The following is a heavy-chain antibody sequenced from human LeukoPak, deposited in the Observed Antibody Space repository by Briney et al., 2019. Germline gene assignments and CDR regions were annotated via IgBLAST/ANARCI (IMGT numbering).Heavy chain of an antibody. CDR2: IIPIFGTA. D-gene: IGHD2-2*01. Sequence: ASVKVSCKASGYTFTSYGISWVRQAPGQGLEWMGGIIPIFGTANYAQKFQGRVTITADESTSTAYMELSSLRSEDTAVYYCARKEGYCTGTSCYGGEGYWGQGTLVTVSS. CDR1: GYTFTSYG. V-gene: IGHV1-69*13. J-gene: IGHJ4*02. CDR3: ARKEGYCTGTSCYGGEGY.